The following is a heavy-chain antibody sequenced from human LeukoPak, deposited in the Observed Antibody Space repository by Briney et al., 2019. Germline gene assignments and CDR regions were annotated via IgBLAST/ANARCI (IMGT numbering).Heavy chain of an antibody. Sequence: GGSLRLSCTASGFTFNTNAMSWVRQAPGKGLEWVSAISGRTGGTYYADSVKGRFTISRDNSKSTLYLQMDSLRAEDTAVYYCAKCGNSGCHLIDYWGQGTLVTVSS. J-gene: IGHJ4*02. D-gene: IGHD5-12*01. V-gene: IGHV3-23*01. CDR3: AKCGNSGCHLIDY. CDR2: ISGRTGGT. CDR1: GFTFNTNA.